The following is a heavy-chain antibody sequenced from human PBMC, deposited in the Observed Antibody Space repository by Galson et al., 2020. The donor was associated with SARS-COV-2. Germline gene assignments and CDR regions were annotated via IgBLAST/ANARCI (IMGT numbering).Heavy chain of an antibody. CDR1: GFTFSSYG. D-gene: IGHD1-26*01. V-gene: IGHV3-30*03. Sequence: LSLTCAASGFTFSSYGMHWVRQAPGKGLEWVAVISYDGSNKYYADSVKGRFTISRDNSKNTLYLQMNSLRAEDTAVYYCVSGSYYVDYYYYGMDVWGQGTTGTVSS. J-gene: IGHJ6*02. CDR2: ISYDGSNK. CDR3: VSGSYYVDYYYYGMDV.